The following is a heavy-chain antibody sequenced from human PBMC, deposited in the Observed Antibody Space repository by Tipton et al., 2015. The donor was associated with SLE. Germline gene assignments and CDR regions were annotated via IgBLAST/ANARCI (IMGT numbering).Heavy chain of an antibody. D-gene: IGHD5/OR15-5a*01. Sequence: TLSLTCAVYGGSFSGYCWSWIRQPPGKGLEWIGEINHSGSTNYNPSLKSRVTISVDTSKNQFSLKLSSATAADTTVYYGARGPLLDLWGRGTLVTVSS. V-gene: IGHV4-34*01. J-gene: IGHJ2*01. CDR2: INHSGST. CDR1: GGSFSGYC. CDR3: ARGPLLDL.